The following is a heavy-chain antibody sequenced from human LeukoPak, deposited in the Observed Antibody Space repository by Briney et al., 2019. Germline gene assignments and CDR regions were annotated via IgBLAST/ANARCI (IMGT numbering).Heavy chain of an antibody. D-gene: IGHD4-17*01. CDR2: ISAYNGNT. CDR3: ARNHDYGDQIPDYYYYYGMDV. V-gene: IGHV1-18*01. CDR1: GYTFTSYG. J-gene: IGHJ6*02. Sequence: ASVKVSCKASGYTFTSYGISWVRQAPGQGLEWMGWISAYNGNTNYAQKLQGRVTMTTDTSTSTAYMELRSLRSDDTAVYYCARNHDYGDQIPDYYYYYGMDVWGQGTTVTVSS.